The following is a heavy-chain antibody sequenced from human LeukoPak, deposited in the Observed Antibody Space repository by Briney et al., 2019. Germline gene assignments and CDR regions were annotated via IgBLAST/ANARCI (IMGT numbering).Heavy chain of an antibody. V-gene: IGHV7-4-1*02. J-gene: IGHJ6*02. D-gene: IGHD4-11*01. CDR2: INTNTGNP. Sequence: ASVTVSCKASGYTFTSYAMNWVRQAPGQGLEWMGWINTNTGNPTYAQGFTGRFVFSLDTSVSTTYLQISGLKAEDTALYYCARDSEYSSYYYYGMDVWGQGTTVTVSS. CDR1: GYTFTSYA. CDR3: ARDSEYSSYYYYGMDV.